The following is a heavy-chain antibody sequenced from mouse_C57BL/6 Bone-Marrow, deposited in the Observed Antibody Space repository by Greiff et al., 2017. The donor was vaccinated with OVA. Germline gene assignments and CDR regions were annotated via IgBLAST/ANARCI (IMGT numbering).Heavy chain of an antibody. V-gene: IGHV1-81*01. CDR2: IYPRSGNT. J-gene: IGHJ1*03. D-gene: IGHD2-4*01. CDR1: GYTFTSYG. CDR3: ARRGNDYDV. Sequence: VKLQQSGAELARPGASVKLSCKASGYTFTSYGISWVKQRTGQGLEWIGEIYPRSGNTYYNEKFKGKATLTADKSSSTAYMELRSLTSEDSAVYFCARRGNDYDVWGTGTTVTVSS.